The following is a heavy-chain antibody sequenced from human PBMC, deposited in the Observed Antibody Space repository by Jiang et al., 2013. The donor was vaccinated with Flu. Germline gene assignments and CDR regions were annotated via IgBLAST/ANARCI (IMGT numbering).Heavy chain of an antibody. Sequence: LLKPSETLSLTCTVSGGSISNSHDYWSWIRQPPGKGLEWIGNIYFSGNSYQNASLKSRLTMSVDRSKNQFSLKLTSVTVADTAVYYCARIGDAQTIYGFDPWGQGTMVTVSS. J-gene: IGHJ3*01. CDR2: IYFSGNS. CDR1: GGSISNSHDY. D-gene: IGHD1-14*01. CDR3: ARIGDAQTIYGFDP. V-gene: IGHV4-39*07.